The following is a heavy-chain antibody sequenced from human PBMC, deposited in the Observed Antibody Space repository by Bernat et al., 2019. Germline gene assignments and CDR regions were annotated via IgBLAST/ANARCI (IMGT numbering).Heavy chain of an antibody. CDR2: IYYSGST. J-gene: IGHJ4*02. CDR3: ARLERGYSIFDY. V-gene: IGHV4-59*01. D-gene: IGHD5-18*01. Sequence: QVQLQESGPGLVKPSETLSLTCTVSGGSISSYYWSWIRQPPGKGLEWIGYIYYSGSTNYNPSLKSRVTISVDTSKHPFSLKLSSVTAADTAVYYCARLERGYSIFDYWGQGTLVTVSS. CDR1: GGSISSYY.